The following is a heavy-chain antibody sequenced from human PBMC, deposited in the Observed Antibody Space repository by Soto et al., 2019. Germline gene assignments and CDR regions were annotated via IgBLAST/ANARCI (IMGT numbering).Heavy chain of an antibody. D-gene: IGHD2-15*01. CDR1: GGTLSSYT. CDR2: VIPNLGVT. CDR3: ARDKGYCSDTSCPDFDY. J-gene: IGHJ4*02. V-gene: IGHV1-69*04. Sequence: KKTVASVKVSCKASGGTLSSYTFSWVRQAPGQGLEWMGRVIPNLGVTNYAKKFQGRFTIVVDTSTSTAYMELNSLRYEDTAVYYCARDKGYCSDTSCPDFDYWGQGTLVTVSS.